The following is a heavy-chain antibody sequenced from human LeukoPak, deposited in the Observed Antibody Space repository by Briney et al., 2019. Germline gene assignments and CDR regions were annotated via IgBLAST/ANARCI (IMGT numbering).Heavy chain of an antibody. CDR1: GFTFSSYA. Sequence: PGGSLRLSCAASGFTFSSYAMTWVRQAPGKGLEWVSAISGSGGSTYYADSVKGRFTISRDNSKNTLCLQMNSLRAEDTAVYYCTKNFDSSGYYPNYWGQGTLVTVSS. V-gene: IGHV3-23*01. CDR2: ISGSGGST. J-gene: IGHJ4*02. CDR3: TKNFDSSGYYPNY. D-gene: IGHD3-22*01.